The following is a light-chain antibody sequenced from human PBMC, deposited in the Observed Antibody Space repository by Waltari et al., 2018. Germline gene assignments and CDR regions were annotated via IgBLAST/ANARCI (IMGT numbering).Light chain of an antibody. Sequence: DIVMTQSPDSLAVSLGERATINCKSSQSVLYSPNNYNYLAWYQQKPGQPPNLLIYWASTREFGVPDRFSGSGSGTDFTLTISSLQAEDVAVYYCQQYYSTPFTFGPGTKVDIK. CDR2: WAS. J-gene: IGKJ3*01. V-gene: IGKV4-1*01. CDR3: QQYYSTPFT. CDR1: QSVLYSPNNYNY.